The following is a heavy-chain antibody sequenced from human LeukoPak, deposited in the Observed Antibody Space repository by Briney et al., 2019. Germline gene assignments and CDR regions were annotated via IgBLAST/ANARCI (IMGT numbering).Heavy chain of an antibody. Sequence: SVKVSCKASGGTFSSYAISWVRQAPGQGLEWMGRIIPIFGTANYAQKFQGRVTITTDESTSTAYMELSSLRSEDTAVYNCARDWAALTYCGGDCYGGYFDYWGQGTLVTVSS. CDR3: ARDWAALTYCGGDCYGGYFDY. V-gene: IGHV1-69*05. CDR1: GGTFSSYA. CDR2: IIPIFGTA. D-gene: IGHD2-21*02. J-gene: IGHJ4*02.